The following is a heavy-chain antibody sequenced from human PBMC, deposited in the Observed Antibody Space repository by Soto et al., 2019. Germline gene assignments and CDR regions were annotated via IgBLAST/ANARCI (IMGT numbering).Heavy chain of an antibody. CDR3: ARRGSGSDYDY. J-gene: IGHJ4*02. D-gene: IGHD1-26*01. CDR2: ISGSGGST. CDR1: GFTFSSYA. V-gene: IGHV3-23*01. Sequence: EVQLLESGGGLVQPGGSLRLSCAASGFTFSSYAIRWVRQATVKGLEWVSAISGSGGSTYYADSGKGRFTISRDNSKNTLYLQMNSLSAEDTAVYYCARRGSGSDYDYWGQGTLVTVSS.